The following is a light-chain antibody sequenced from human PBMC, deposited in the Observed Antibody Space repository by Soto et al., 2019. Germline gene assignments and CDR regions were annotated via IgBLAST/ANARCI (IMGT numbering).Light chain of an antibody. V-gene: IGKV3-15*01. CDR2: GAS. J-gene: IGKJ3*01. CDR1: QSISDT. Sequence: EIVMTQSPATLSVSPGGRATLSCRASQSISDTLAWYQQKPGQAPRLLIHGASTRATGFPARFSGSGSGTDFTLTISSLQSEDFAVYYCQQYGRSATFTFGPGTKVDIK. CDR3: QQYGRSATFT.